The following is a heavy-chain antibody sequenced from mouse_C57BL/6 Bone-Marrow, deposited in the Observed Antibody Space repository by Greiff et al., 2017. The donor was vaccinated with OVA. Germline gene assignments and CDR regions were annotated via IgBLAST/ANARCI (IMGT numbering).Heavy chain of an antibody. CDR1: GYTFTSYW. Sequence: QVQLQQPGAELVMPGASVKLSCKASGYTFTSYWMHWVKQRPGQGLEWIGEIDPSDSYTNYNQKFKGKSTLTVDKSSSTAYMQISSLTSEDSAVYYCARDWFAYWGQGTLVTVSA. V-gene: IGHV1-69*01. J-gene: IGHJ3*01. CDR3: ARDWFAY. CDR2: IDPSDSYT.